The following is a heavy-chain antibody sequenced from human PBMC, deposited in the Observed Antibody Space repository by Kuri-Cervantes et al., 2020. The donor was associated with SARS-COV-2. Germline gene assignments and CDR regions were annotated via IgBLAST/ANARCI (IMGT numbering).Heavy chain of an antibody. CDR3: ARDRYSSSCFDY. CDR2: IIPIFGTA. J-gene: IGHJ4*02. CDR1: GYMFTQYY. Sequence: ASVKVSCKASGYMFTQYYVHWLRQAPGQGLEWMGRIIPIFGTANYAQKFQGRVTITRNASISTAYMELSSLRSEDTAVYYCARDRYSSSCFDYWGQGTLVTVSS. D-gene: IGHD6-13*01. V-gene: IGHV1-8*03.